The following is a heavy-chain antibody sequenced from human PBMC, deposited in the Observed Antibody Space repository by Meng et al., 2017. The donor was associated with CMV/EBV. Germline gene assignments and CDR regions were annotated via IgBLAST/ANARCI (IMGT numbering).Heavy chain of an antibody. J-gene: IGHJ4*02. D-gene: IGHD6-13*01. Sequence: QRQLQWSGPALVKPSQTLSLPCPVSGGSISSSSSYWGWIRQPPGKGLEWLGSIYYSGSTYYNPSLNSRVTISVDTSKNQFSLKLSSVTAADTAVYYCARERGYSSPRFDYWGQGTLVTVSS. CDR2: IYYSGST. V-gene: IGHV4-39*07. CDR1: GGSISSSSSY. CDR3: ARERGYSSPRFDY.